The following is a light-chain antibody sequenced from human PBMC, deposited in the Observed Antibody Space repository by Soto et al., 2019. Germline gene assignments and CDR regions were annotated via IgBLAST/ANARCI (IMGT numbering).Light chain of an antibody. CDR2: EVS. Sequence: QSVLTQPPSVSGSPGQSVTISCTGTSSDVGSYDYVSWYQQHPGKAPKLLIYEVSDRPSGVSARFSGSKSGSTASLTISGLQTEDEADYYCTSYTTIGTLDLFGTGTKVTVL. V-gene: IGLV2-14*01. CDR3: TSYTTIGTLDL. CDR1: SSDVGSYDY. J-gene: IGLJ1*01.